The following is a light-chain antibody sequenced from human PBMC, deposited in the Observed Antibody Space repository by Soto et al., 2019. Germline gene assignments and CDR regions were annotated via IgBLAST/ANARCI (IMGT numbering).Light chain of an antibody. CDR2: KAS. Sequence: DIQMTHSPSTLSGSVVDMVTITCRASQTISSWLAWYQQKPGKAPKLLIYKASTLKSGVPSRFSGSGSGTEFTLTISSLQPDDFATYYCQNYNSYSEAFGQGTKVDIK. CDR1: QTISSW. V-gene: IGKV1-5*03. J-gene: IGKJ1*01. CDR3: QNYNSYSEA.